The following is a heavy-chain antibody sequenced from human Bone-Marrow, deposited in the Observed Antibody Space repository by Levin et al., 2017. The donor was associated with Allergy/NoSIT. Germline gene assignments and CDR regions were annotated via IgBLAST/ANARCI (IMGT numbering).Heavy chain of an antibody. Sequence: SGGSLRLSCTASGFTFTTYAMSWVRQTPGKGLEWVSAIGGSGANTYSADSVKGRFTISRDNSENKLSLQMNSLRAEDTAVYYCARLSGTEVTSSRIFDYWGRGTLVTVSS. J-gene: IGHJ4*02. D-gene: IGHD2-21*02. V-gene: IGHV3-23*01. CDR2: IGGSGANT. CDR1: GFTFTTYA. CDR3: ARLSGTEVTSSRIFDY.